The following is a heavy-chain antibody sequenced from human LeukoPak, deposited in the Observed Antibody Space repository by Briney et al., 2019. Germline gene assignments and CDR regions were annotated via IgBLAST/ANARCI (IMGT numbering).Heavy chain of an antibody. J-gene: IGHJ4*02. V-gene: IGHV4-59*08. CDR1: GGSISGYY. CDR2: IYYSGST. D-gene: IGHD1-1*01. CDR3: ARHGTLESTTYPLDY. Sequence: PSETLSLTCTVSGGSISGYYWSWIRQAPGKGLDWIGNIYYSGSTNYNPSLKSRVTISIDTSKNQFSLKLSSVTAADTAVYYCARHGTLESTTYPLDYWGQGTLVTVSS.